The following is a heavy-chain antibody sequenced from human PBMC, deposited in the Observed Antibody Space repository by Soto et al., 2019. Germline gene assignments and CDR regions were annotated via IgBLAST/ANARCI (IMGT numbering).Heavy chain of an antibody. D-gene: IGHD6-13*01. CDR3: AKEGIAAAGLDP. CDR1: GFTFSSYG. J-gene: IGHJ5*02. Sequence: GWSLRLSCAASGFTFSSYGMHWVRQAPGKGLEWVAVIWYDGSNKYYADSVKGRFTISRDNSKNTLYLQMISLRAEDTAVYYCAKEGIAAAGLDPWGHGTLVTVSS. CDR2: IWYDGSNK. V-gene: IGHV3-33*06.